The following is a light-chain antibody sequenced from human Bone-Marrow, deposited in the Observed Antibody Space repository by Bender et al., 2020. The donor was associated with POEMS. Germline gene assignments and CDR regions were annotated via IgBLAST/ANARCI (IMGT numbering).Light chain of an antibody. V-gene: IGLV3-21*02. CDR1: NIGSKS. CDR3: QVWDSISDHV. Sequence: SYVLTQPPSVSVAPGETARIICEGNNIGSKSVQWYQQKPGQAPVLVIYVDSDRPSGIPERFSGSNSGNTATLTINRVEAGDEDDYFCQVWDSISDHVFGTGTEVTVL. CDR2: VDS. J-gene: IGLJ1*01.